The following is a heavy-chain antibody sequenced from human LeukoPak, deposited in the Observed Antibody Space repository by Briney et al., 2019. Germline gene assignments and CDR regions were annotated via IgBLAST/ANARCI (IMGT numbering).Heavy chain of an antibody. D-gene: IGHD4-17*01. J-gene: IGHJ3*02. CDR2: FDPEDGET. Sequence: GASVKVSCKASGYTFTSYYMHWVRQAPGKGLEWMGGFDPEDGETIYAQKFQGRVTMTEDTSTDTAYMELSSLRSEDTAVYYCATEVDYADAFDIWGQGTMVTVSS. V-gene: IGHV1-24*01. CDR3: ATEVDYADAFDI. CDR1: GYTFTSYY.